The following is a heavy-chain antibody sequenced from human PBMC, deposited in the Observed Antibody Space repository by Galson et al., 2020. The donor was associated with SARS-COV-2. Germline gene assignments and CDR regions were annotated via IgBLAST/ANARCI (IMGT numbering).Heavy chain of an antibody. CDR3: ARLTKERFGQLFRAEYFHH. CDR1: GGSISSGDYY. J-gene: IGHJ1*01. V-gene: IGHV4-30-4*01. Sequence: SETLSLTCTVSGGSISSGDYYWSWIRQSPGKGLEWLGDIYFSGTTYYNPSLKSRIAMSVSASKNQFSLEVTSVTAADTAVYYCARLTKERFGQLFRAEYFHHWGQGTLVTVSP. CDR2: IYFSGTT. D-gene: IGHD3-10*01.